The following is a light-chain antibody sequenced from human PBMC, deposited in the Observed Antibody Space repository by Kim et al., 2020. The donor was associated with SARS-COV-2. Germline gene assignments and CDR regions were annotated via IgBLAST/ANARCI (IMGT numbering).Light chain of an antibody. CDR2: GAS. Sequence: LSPGERATVSCSASQSVNNNYIAWYQQKPGQAPRLLIYGASSRATGIPERFSGSGSETDFILTISRLDPEDFAVYYCQHYGASPLTFGGGTKVDI. CDR3: QHYGASPLT. CDR1: QSVNNNY. J-gene: IGKJ4*01. V-gene: IGKV3-20*01.